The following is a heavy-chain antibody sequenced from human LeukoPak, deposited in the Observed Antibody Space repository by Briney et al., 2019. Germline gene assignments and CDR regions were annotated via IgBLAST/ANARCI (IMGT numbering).Heavy chain of an antibody. CDR1: GGSISSYY. J-gene: IGHJ6*03. Sequence: SETLSLTCTVSGGSISSYYWSWIRQPPGKGLEWIGYIYTSGSTNYNTSLKSRVTISVDTSKNQFSLKLSSVTAADTAVYYCAACSTSCYRGGYYYYYYMDVWGKGTTVTVSS. V-gene: IGHV4-4*09. CDR2: IYTSGST. D-gene: IGHD2-2*02. CDR3: AACSTSCYRGGYYYYYYMDV.